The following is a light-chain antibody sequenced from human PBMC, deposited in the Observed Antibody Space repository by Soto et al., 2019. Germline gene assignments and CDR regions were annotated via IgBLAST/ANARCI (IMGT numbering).Light chain of an antibody. Sequence: QSALTQPPSASGSRGQSVTISCTGTSSDVGGYNYVSWYQQHPGKAPKLMIYEVSKRPSGVPDRFSGSKSGNTASLPVSGLQHDDEAACSCSSYAGSNSVGVFGEGTKLPVL. CDR1: SSDVGGYNY. V-gene: IGLV2-8*01. CDR2: EVS. J-gene: IGLJ3*02. CDR3: SSYAGSNSVGV.